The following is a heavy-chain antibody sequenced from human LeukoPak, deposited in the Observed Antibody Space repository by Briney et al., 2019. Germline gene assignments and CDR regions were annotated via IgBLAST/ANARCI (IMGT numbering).Heavy chain of an antibody. Sequence: GGSLRLSCAASGFTFDDYGMSWVRQAPGKGLEWVSAISGSGASKYYADSVKGRFTISRDNSKNTLYLQMNSLRAEDTAVYYCAKRGDSGYDRFFDYWGQGTLVTVSS. CDR1: GFTFDDYG. D-gene: IGHD5-12*01. V-gene: IGHV3-23*01. J-gene: IGHJ4*02. CDR2: ISGSGASK. CDR3: AKRGDSGYDRFFDY.